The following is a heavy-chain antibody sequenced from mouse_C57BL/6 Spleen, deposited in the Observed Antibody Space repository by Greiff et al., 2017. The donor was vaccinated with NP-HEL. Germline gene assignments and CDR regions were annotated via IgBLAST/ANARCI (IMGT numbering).Heavy chain of an antibody. CDR2: ISSGSSTI. Sequence: EVQLVESGGGLVKPGGSLKLSCAASGFTFSDYGMHWVRQAPEKGLEWVAYISSGSSTIYYADTVKGRFTISRDNAKNTLFLQMTSLRSEDTAMYYCARNNYVGAMHYWGQGTSVTVSS. D-gene: IGHD1-3*01. CDR1: GFTFSDYG. V-gene: IGHV5-17*01. CDR3: ARNNYVGAMHY. J-gene: IGHJ4*01.